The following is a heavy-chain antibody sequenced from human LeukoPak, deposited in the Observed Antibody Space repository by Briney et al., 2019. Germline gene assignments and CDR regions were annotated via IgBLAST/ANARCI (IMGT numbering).Heavy chain of an antibody. CDR1: GFSFSGTW. V-gene: IGHV3-7*01. D-gene: IGHD3-22*01. CDR3: TSDLIHDSGG. Sequence: PGGSLRLSCAASGFSFSGTWMTWVRQAPGKGLECVANINAYGSEKYYVDSVKGRFTVSRDNAKNSLYLQMNSLRVEDTAIYYCTSDLIHDSGGWGQGTLATVSS. J-gene: IGHJ4*02. CDR2: INAYGSEK.